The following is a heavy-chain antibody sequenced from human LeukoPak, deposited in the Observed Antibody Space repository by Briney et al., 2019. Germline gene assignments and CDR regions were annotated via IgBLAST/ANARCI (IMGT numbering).Heavy chain of an antibody. CDR2: IIPIFGTA. Sequence: SVKVSCKASGGTFSSYAISWVRQAPGQGLEWMGGIIPIFGTANYAQKFQGRVAITADESTSTAYMELSSLRSEDTAVYYCAREAGLWFGPGIDYWGQGTLVTVSS. CDR1: GGTFSSYA. CDR3: AREAGLWFGPGIDY. D-gene: IGHD3-10*01. J-gene: IGHJ4*02. V-gene: IGHV1-69*01.